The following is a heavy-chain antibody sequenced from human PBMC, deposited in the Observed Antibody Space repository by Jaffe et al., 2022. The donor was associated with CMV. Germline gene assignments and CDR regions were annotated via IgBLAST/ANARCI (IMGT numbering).Heavy chain of an antibody. J-gene: IGHJ5*02. CDR1: GFTFDDYA. V-gene: IGHV3-9*01. CDR3: VGGGDCAAPYNCYWFDP. D-gene: IGHD2-21*02. Sequence: EVQLVESGGGLVQPGRSLRLSCAASGFTFDDYAMHWVRQAPGKGLEWVSGISWNSGSIGYADSVKGRFTISRDNAKNSLYLQMNSLRAEDTALYYCVGGGDCAAPYNCYWFDPWGQGTLVTVSS. CDR2: ISWNSGSI.